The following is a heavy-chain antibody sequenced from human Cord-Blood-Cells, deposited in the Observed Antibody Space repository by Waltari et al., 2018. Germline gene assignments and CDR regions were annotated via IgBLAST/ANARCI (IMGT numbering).Heavy chain of an antibody. CDR1: GYTFTGYY. D-gene: IGHD1-1*01. J-gene: IGHJ3*02. CDR2: INPNSGGT. CDR3: ARDQGYRTTSNDAFDI. V-gene: IGHV1-2*02. Sequence: QVQLVQSGAEVKKPGASVKVSCKASGYTFTGYYMHWVRQAPGQGLEWMGWINPNSGGTNYAQKFQGRVTMTRDTSISTAYMELSRLRSDDTAVYYCARDQGYRTTSNDAFDIWGQGTMVTVSS.